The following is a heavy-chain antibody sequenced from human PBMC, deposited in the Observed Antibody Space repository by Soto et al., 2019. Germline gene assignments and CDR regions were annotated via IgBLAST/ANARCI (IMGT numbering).Heavy chain of an antibody. V-gene: IGHV1-24*01. J-gene: IGHJ6*02. D-gene: IGHD2-8*01. CDR3: ATSELGRVYATPYYYYGMDV. Sequence: ASVKVSCKVSGYTLTELSMHWVRQAPGKGLEWMGGFDPEDGETIYAQKFQGRVTMTEDTSTDTAYMELSSLRSEDTAVYYCATSELGRVYATPYYYYGMDVWGQGTTVTVSS. CDR1: GYTLTELS. CDR2: FDPEDGET.